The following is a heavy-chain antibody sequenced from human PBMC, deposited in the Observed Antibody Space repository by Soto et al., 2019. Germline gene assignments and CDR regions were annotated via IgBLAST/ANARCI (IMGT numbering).Heavy chain of an antibody. D-gene: IGHD4-17*01. CDR3: ARVRATLTTYNYYGMDV. Sequence: GASVKVSCKASGYSFTSYYIHWVRQAPGQGLEWMGIINPSYGSPSYAQKFQGRVTMTRDTSTSTVNMELSSLRSDDTAVYYCARVRATLTTYNYYGMDVWGQGTTVTVSS. J-gene: IGHJ6*02. V-gene: IGHV1-46*01. CDR1: GYSFTSYY. CDR2: INPSYGSP.